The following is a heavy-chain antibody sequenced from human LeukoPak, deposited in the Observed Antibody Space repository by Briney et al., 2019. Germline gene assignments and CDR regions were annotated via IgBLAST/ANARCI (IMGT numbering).Heavy chain of an antibody. CDR2: ISYDGSSK. CDR1: GFTFSSNG. J-gene: IGHJ4*02. V-gene: IGHV3-30*18. CDR3: AKDLSSSWSFDS. D-gene: IGHD6-13*01. Sequence: GGSLRLSCAASGFTFSSNGMHWVRQAPGKGLEWVAVISYDGSSKYCADSVKGRFTISRDNSKNTVYLQMNSLRVEDTAVYYSAKDLSSSWSFDSWGQGTLVTVSS.